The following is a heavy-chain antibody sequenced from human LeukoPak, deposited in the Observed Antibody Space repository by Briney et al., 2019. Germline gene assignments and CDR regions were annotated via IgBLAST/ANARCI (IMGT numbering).Heavy chain of an antibody. CDR1: GFTFSSYS. CDR3: ARDVFGEYNWFDP. Sequence: GGSLRLSCAASGFTFSSYSMNWVRQAPGKGLEWVSYISSSSSTIYHADSVKGRFTISRDNAKNSLYLQMNSLRAEDTAVYYCARDVFGEYNWFDPGGQGTLVTVSS. CDR2: ISSSSSTI. V-gene: IGHV3-48*01. D-gene: IGHD3-16*01. J-gene: IGHJ5*02.